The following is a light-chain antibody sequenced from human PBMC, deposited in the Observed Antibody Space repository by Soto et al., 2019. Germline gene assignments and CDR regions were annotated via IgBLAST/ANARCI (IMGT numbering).Light chain of an antibody. V-gene: IGLV4-69*01. J-gene: IGLJ3*02. CDR1: SGYNNYA. CDR3: QTWGTGTGV. CDR2: LNSDGSH. Sequence: QLVLTQSPSASASLGASVKLTCTLSSGYNNYAIAWHQQQPEKGPRYLMKLNSDGSHSKGDGIPDRFSGSSSGAERYLTISSLQSEDEADYYCQTWGTGTGVFGGGTKLTVL.